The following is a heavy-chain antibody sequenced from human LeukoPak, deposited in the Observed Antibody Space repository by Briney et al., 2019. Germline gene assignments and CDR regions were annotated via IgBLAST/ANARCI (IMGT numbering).Heavy chain of an antibody. V-gene: IGHV3-48*04. D-gene: IGHD3-3*01. CDR1: GFTFSSYS. CDR3: ARDPYYDFWSGNYYMDV. Sequence: GGSLRLSCADSGFTFSSYSMNWVRQAPGKGLEWLSYISSSGYSITYADSVKGRFTISRDNAKNSLYLQMNSLRAEDTAVYYCARDPYYDFWSGNYYMDVWGKGTTVTVSS. CDR2: ISSSGYSI. J-gene: IGHJ6*03.